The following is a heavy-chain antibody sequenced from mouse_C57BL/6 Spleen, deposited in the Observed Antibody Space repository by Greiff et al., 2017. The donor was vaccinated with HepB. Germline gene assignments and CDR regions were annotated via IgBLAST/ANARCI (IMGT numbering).Heavy chain of an antibody. Sequence: EVQLQQSGPGLVKPSQSLSLTCSVTGYSITSGYYWNWIRQFPGNKLEWLGYISYDGSNNYNPSLKNRIAITRDTSKNQFFLKLNSVTTEDTATYYCAREGSSGFYAMDYWGQGTSVTVSS. J-gene: IGHJ4*01. CDR1: GYSITSGYY. V-gene: IGHV3-6*01. D-gene: IGHD3-2*02. CDR2: ISYDGSN. CDR3: AREGSSGFYAMDY.